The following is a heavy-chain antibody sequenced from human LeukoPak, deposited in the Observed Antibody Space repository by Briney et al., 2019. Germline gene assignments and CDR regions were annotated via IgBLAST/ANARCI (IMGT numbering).Heavy chain of an antibody. V-gene: IGHV3-23*01. Sequence: PGGSLRLSCAVSGFTFSNFAMTWVRQAPGKGLEWVSAISGSGASTYYADSVKGRFTVSRDNSRNMLYLQMNSLRAEDTAVYYCTKDQDYDYIWGSSRVWGQGTLVTVSS. D-gene: IGHD3-16*02. CDR1: GFTFSNFA. CDR3: TKDQDYDYIWGSSRV. CDR2: ISGSGAST. J-gene: IGHJ4*02.